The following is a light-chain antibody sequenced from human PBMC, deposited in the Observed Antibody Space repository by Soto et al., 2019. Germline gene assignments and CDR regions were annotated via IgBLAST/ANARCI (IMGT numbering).Light chain of an antibody. V-gene: IGKV1-39*01. Sequence: DIQMTQSPSSLSASVGDRVTITCRASQSITNYLNWYQQKPGKAPNLLIYAASSLQSGVPSRFSGSGSETDFTLTISSLQPEDFATYSCQQSYSTTWTFGQGTKVDI. CDR2: AAS. J-gene: IGKJ1*01. CDR3: QQSYSTTWT. CDR1: QSITNY.